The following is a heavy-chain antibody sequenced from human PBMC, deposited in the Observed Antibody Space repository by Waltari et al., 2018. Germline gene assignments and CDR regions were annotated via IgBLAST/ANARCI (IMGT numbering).Heavy chain of an antibody. CDR2: IYYSGST. Sequence: QVQLQESGPGLVKPSETLSLTCTVSGGSISSHYCSWIRQPPGKGLEWIGYIYYSGSTNYNPSLKSRVTISVDTSKNQFSLKLSSVTAADTAVYYCARALTLDYGMDVWGQGTTVTVSS. CDR3: ARALTLDYGMDV. J-gene: IGHJ6*02. D-gene: IGHD1-20*01. CDR1: GGSISSHY. V-gene: IGHV4-59*11.